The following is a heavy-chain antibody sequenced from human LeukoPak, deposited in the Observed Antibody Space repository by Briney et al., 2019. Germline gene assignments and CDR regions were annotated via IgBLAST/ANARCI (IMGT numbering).Heavy chain of an antibody. V-gene: IGHV4-59*08. D-gene: IGHD6-19*01. CDR2: IYSSGST. CDR1: VGSIRGYY. CDR3: ARQSIAVAASDY. J-gene: IGHJ4*02. Sequence: SETLSLTCDVSVGSIRGYYWSWIRQSPEKGLEWIGYIYSSGSTNYNPSLKSRVTMSVDTSRNQFSLKLSSVTAADTAVYYCARQSIAVAASDYWGQGTLVTVSS.